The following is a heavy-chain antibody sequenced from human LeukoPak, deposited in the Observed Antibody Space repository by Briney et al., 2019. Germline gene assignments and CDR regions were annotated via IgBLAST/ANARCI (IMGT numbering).Heavy chain of an antibody. D-gene: IGHD2-8*02. J-gene: IGHJ5*02. CDR3: ARQCLLGKNWFDP. CDR1: GYTLSDCY. V-gene: IGHV1-2*02. CDR2: VNPHSGGT. Sequence: ASVKVSCKPSGYTLSDCYIHWVRQAPGQELEWVGWVNPHSGGTEYAQKFQGRVTMTRDTSISTAYMDLNSLTSDDTAVYYCARQCLLGKNWFDPWGQGTLVTVSS.